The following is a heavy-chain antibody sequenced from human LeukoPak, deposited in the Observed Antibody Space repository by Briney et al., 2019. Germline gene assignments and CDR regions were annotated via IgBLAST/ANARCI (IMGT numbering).Heavy chain of an antibody. D-gene: IGHD6-19*01. Sequence: GGSLRLSCAASGFSVSSKYMSWVRQPAGKGLEWVAVIYSGGTTFYADSVKGRFTISRDNSKNTLYLQMNSLRPDDTAVYYCTKLKGWYGDGYFDYWGPGILVTVSS. CDR1: GFSVSSKY. V-gene: IGHV3-53*01. CDR2: IYSGGTT. CDR3: TKLKGWYGDGYFDY. J-gene: IGHJ4*02.